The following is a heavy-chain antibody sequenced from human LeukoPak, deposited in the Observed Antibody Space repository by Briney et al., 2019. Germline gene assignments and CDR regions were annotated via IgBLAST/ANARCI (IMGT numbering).Heavy chain of an antibody. CDR1: GFTFGSYG. CDR2: IWYDGSDK. Sequence: GGSLRLSCAASGFTFGSYGMHWVRQAPGKGLGWVLIIWYDGSDKYYAESVKGRSTISRDNSKNTLYLQMNSLRAEDTAVYYCARGPLYCSGGSCYPAGFDYWGQGTLVTVSS. CDR3: ARGPLYCSGGSCYPAGFDY. D-gene: IGHD2-15*01. V-gene: IGHV3-33*01. J-gene: IGHJ4*02.